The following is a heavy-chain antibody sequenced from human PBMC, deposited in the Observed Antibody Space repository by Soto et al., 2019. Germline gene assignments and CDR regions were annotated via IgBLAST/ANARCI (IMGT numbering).Heavy chain of an antibody. CDR1: GFTFSSYA. Sequence: QVQVVESGGGVVQPGRSLRLSCAASGFTFSSYAMHWVRQVPGKGLEWVAVISYDGSNKYYADSVKGRFTISRDNSKNSLYLQMNTQIAEDTAVYYCARPLWRDDYNWGYFDLWGRGALVTVSS. CDR3: ARPLWRDDYNWGYFDL. V-gene: IGHV3-30-3*01. CDR2: ISYDGSNK. J-gene: IGHJ2*01. D-gene: IGHD4-4*01.